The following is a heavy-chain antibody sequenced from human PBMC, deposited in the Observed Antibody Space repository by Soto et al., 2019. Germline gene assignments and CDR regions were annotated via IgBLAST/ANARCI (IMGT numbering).Heavy chain of an antibody. CDR2: ISAYNGNT. D-gene: IGHD4-17*01. Sequence: ASVKVSCKASGYTFTSYGISWVRQAPGQGLEWMGWISAYNGNTNYAQKLQGRVTMTTDTSTSTAYMELSSLRAEDTAVYYCAKKKGTGDYRFFDYWGQGTLVTVSS. CDR1: GYTFTSYG. J-gene: IGHJ4*02. V-gene: IGHV1-18*01. CDR3: AKKKGTGDYRFFDY.